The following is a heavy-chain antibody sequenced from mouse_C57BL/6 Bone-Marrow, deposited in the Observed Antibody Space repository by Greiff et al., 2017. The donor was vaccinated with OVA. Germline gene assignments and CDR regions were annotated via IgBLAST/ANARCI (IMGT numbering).Heavy chain of an antibody. J-gene: IGHJ2*01. CDR1: GFTFSNYW. V-gene: IGHV6-3*01. D-gene: IGHD1-3*01. CDR3: TGGDNYNY. Sequence: EVKLVESGGGLVQPGGSMKLSCVASGFTFSNYWMNWVRQSPEKGLEWVAQIRLKSDNYATHYAESVKGMFTISRDDSKSSVYQQMNNLRAEDTGIYYCTGGDNYNYWGQGTTLTVSS. CDR2: IRLKSDNYAT.